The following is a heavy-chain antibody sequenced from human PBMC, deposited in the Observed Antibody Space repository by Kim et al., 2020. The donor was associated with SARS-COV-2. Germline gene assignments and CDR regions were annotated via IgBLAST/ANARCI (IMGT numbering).Heavy chain of an antibody. CDR2: IYYSGST. Sequence: SETLSLTCTVSGGSISSGGYYWSWIRQHPGKGLEWIGYIYYSGSTYYNPSLKSRVTISVDTSKNQFSLKLSSVTAADTAVYYCARDAGGLGYSGNRPALGAFDIWGQGTMVTVSS. CDR1: GGSISSGGYY. CDR3: ARDAGGLGYSGNRPALGAFDI. D-gene: IGHD1-26*01. J-gene: IGHJ3*02. V-gene: IGHV4-31*03.